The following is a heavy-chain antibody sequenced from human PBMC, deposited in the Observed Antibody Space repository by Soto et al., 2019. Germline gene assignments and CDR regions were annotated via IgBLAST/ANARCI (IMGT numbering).Heavy chain of an antibody. D-gene: IGHD3-10*01. J-gene: IGHJ6*02. CDR2: IRSKAYGGTT. Sequence: SLRLSCTASGFTFGDYAMSWFRQAPGKGLEWVGCIRSKAYGGTTEYAASVKGRFTISRDDSKSIAYLQMNSLKTEDTAVYYCTREYYYGSGSPGSYYYYGMDVWGQGTTVTVSS. V-gene: IGHV3-49*03. CDR1: GFTFGDYA. CDR3: TREYYYGSGSPGSYYYYGMDV.